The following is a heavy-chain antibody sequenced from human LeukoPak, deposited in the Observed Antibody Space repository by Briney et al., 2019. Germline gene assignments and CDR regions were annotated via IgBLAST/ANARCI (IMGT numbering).Heavy chain of an antibody. CDR3: ARGDYYDSSGYYYPPL. CDR2: ISSSGSTI. CDR1: GFTFCSYE. V-gene: IGHV3-48*03. J-gene: IGHJ4*02. Sequence: GGSLRLSCSASGFTFCSYEMNWVGQAPGKGLGGVSYISSSGSTIYYADSVKGRFTISRENAKNSLYLQMNSLRAEDTAVYYCARGDYYDSSGYYYPPLWGQGTLVTVSS. D-gene: IGHD3-22*01.